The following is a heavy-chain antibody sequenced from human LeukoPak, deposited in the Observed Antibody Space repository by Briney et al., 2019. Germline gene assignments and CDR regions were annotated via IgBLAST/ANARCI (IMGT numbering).Heavy chain of an antibody. V-gene: IGHV3-30*04. J-gene: IGHJ4*02. CDR3: ARESLQGVTIFGVVIGGTYYFDY. D-gene: IGHD3-3*01. CDR1: GFTFSSYA. Sequence: GGSLRLSCAASGFTFSSYAMHWVRQAPGKGLEWVAVISYDGSNKYYADSVKGRFTISRDNSKNTLYLQMNSLKSEDTAVYYCARESLQGVTIFGVVIGGTYYFDYWGQGTLVTVSS. CDR2: ISYDGSNK.